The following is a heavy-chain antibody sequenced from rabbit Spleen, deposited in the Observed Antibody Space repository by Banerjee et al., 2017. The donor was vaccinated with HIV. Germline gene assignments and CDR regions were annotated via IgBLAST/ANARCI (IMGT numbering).Heavy chain of an antibody. J-gene: IGHJ4*01. V-gene: IGHV1S45*01. CDR2: INAVTGKA. CDR3: ARGTYPIYLDL. CDR1: GFSFSNKAV. Sequence: QEQLVESGGGLVKPEGSLKLSCTASGFSFSNKAVMCWVRQAPGKGLEWIACINAVTGKAVYANWAKGRFTISKTSSTTVTLQMTSLTAADTATYFCARGTYPIYLDLWGPGTLVTVS. D-gene: IGHD1-1*01.